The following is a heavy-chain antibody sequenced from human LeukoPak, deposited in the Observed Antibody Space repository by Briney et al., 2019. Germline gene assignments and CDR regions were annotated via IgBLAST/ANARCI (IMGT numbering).Heavy chain of an antibody. V-gene: IGHV3-23*01. CDR1: GFTLSNYA. CDR3: AREQDGSGLYDPFDI. CDR2: ISSTGGST. Sequence: PGGSLRLSCAASGFTLSNYAMSWVRQAPGKGLEWVSAISSTGGSTYYADSVRGRFTISRDNSKSGLYLQMSSLRAEDTAVYYCAREQDGSGLYDPFDIWGLGTMVTVSS. J-gene: IGHJ3*02. D-gene: IGHD3-22*01.